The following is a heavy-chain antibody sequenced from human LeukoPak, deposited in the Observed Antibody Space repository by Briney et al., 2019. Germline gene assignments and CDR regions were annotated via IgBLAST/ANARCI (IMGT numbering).Heavy chain of an antibody. V-gene: IGHV1-18*01. J-gene: IGHJ5*02. CDR3: ARDLAFLPVPAANGWLDP. CDR2: ISTFNGET. Sequence: ASVRVSSTPSGYTFTDHGISWVRQAPGQRLEWLGWISTFNGETNYAQKFQGRVTITSETSTNTAHMELRSLRSDDTAIYYCARDLAFLPVPAANGWLDPWGQGTLVTVSS. CDR1: GYTFTDHG. D-gene: IGHD3-16*01.